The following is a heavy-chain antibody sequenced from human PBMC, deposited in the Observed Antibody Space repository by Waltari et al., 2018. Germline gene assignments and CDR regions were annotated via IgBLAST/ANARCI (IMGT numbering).Heavy chain of an antibody. CDR1: GYSISSGYY. CDR3: ARASIAATKNYFDY. Sequence: QVQLQESGPGLVKPSETLSLTCAVSGYSISSGYYWGWLRQPPGKGLEWIGSLYHSGSTYSNPSLKSRVTISVDTSKNQFSLKLSSVTAADTAVYYCARASIAATKNYFDYWGQGTLVTVSS. D-gene: IGHD6-6*01. J-gene: IGHJ4*02. CDR2: LYHSGST. V-gene: IGHV4-38-2*01.